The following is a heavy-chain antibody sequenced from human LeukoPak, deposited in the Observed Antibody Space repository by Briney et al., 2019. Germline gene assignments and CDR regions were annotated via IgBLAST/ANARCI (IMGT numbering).Heavy chain of an antibody. V-gene: IGHV1-18*01. D-gene: IGHD2-8*01. CDR3: ALISYCTTITCYFLDY. Sequence: ASVKVSCKASGYTFTSYGISWVRQAPGQGLEWMGWISAYNGNTDYAQSLQGRVTMTTDTSTNTAYMELRSLRSDDTAIYYCALISYCTTITCYFLDYWGQGTLVTVSS. CDR2: ISAYNGNT. CDR1: GYTFTSYG. J-gene: IGHJ4*02.